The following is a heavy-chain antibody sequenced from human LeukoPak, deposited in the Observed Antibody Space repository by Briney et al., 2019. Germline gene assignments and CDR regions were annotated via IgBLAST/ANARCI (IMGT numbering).Heavy chain of an antibody. Sequence: PETLSLTCAVYGGSFSGYYWSWIRQPAGKGLEWIGRIYTSGSTNYNPSLKSRVTMSVDTSKNQFSLKLSSVTAADTAVYYCARGLHSSWWDYYFDYWGQGTLVTVSS. CDR2: IYTSGST. V-gene: IGHV4-59*10. CDR1: GGSFSGYY. J-gene: IGHJ4*02. CDR3: ARGLHSSWWDYYFDY. D-gene: IGHD6-13*01.